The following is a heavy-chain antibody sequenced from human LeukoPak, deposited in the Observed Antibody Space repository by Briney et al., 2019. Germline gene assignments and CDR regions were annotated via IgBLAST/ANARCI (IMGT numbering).Heavy chain of an antibody. CDR1: GFTFSSYW. CDR3: ASCSRHDFWSGYCPFDP. V-gene: IGHV3-7*01. J-gene: IGHJ5*02. CDR2: IKQDGSEK. Sequence: GGSLRLSCAASGFTFSSYWMSWVRQAPGKGLEWVANIKQDGSEKYYVDSVKGRFTISRDNAKNSLYLQMNSLRAEDTAVYYCASCSRHDFWSGYCPFDPWGQGTLVTVSS. D-gene: IGHD3-3*01.